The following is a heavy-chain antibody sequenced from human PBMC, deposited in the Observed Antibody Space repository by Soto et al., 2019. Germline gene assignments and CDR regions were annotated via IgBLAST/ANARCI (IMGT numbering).Heavy chain of an antibody. J-gene: IGHJ6*02. CDR1: GGTFSSYA. D-gene: IGHD5-12*01. CDR3: ARDPWATRYYYYGMDV. CDR2: IIPIFGTA. V-gene: IGHV1-69*06. Sequence: ASVKVSCKASGGTFSSYAISWVRQAPGQGLEWMGGIIPIFGTANYAQKFRGRVTITADKSTSTAYMELSSLRSEDTAVYYCARDPWATRYYYYGMDVWGQGTTVTVSS.